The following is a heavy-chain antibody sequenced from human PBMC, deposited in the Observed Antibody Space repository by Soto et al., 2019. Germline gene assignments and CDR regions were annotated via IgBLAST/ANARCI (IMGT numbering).Heavy chain of an antibody. J-gene: IGHJ5*02. Sequence: EVQLVESGGGLVQPGGALRLSCAASGFTFSNYWMHWVRQAPGKGLMWVSRINPDGSRTTYADSVKGRFAISRDNAKNTVFLQMNSLRDEDKALYYCVRVKLGSDDWFDPWGQGTLVNVSS. CDR3: VRVKLGSDDWFDP. CDR2: INPDGSRT. CDR1: GFTFSNYW. D-gene: IGHD3-16*01. V-gene: IGHV3-74*01.